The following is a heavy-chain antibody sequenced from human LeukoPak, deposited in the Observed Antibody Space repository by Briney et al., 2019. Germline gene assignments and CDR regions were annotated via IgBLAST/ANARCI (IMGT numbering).Heavy chain of an antibody. CDR1: GFSFIHYA. D-gene: IGHD3-10*01. V-gene: IGHV3-23*01. Sequence: TGGSLRLSCAASGFSFIHYAMNWVRRAPGKGLEWVSAVSGSGDGTYYADSVKGRFTISRDNSKNTLYLQMNSLRAEDTAVYYCAAHYGSTSYSTYDSWGQGTLVTVSS. CDR2: VSGSGDGT. CDR3: AAHYGSTSYSTYDS. J-gene: IGHJ4*02.